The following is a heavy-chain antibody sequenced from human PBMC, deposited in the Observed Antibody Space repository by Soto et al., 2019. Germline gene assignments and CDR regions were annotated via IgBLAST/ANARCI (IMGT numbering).Heavy chain of an antibody. V-gene: IGHV1-18*04. D-gene: IGHD3-3*01. J-gene: IGHJ6*02. CDR2: ISAYNGNT. CDR3: ARDPVDYDFWSGYSSGMDV. Sequence: ASVKVSCKASGYTFTSYGISWLRQAPGQGLAWMGWISAYNGNTNYAQKIQGRVTMTTDTSTSTAYMELRSLRSDDTAVYYCARDPVDYDFWSGYSSGMDVWGQGTTVTVSS. CDR1: GYTFTSYG.